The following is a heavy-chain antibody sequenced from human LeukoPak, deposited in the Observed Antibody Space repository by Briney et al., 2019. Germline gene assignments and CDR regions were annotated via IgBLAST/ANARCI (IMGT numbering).Heavy chain of an antibody. D-gene: IGHD3-22*01. V-gene: IGHV3-33*06. Sequence: PGGSLRLSCAASGFTFSNYGIHWVRQAPGKGLEWVAVVWYEGSDKYYADSVRGRFFISRDNSKNRVYLQMNGLRAEDTAVYYCAKDLTSYDSSGFFDNWGQGTLVTVSS. CDR1: GFTFSNYG. J-gene: IGHJ4*02. CDR3: AKDLTSYDSSGFFDN. CDR2: VWYEGSDK.